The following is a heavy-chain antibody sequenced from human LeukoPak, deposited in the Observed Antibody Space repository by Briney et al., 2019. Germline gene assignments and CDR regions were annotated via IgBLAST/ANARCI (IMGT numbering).Heavy chain of an antibody. D-gene: IGHD6-13*01. J-gene: IGHJ4*02. CDR1: GGSISSYY. V-gene: IGHV4-59*01. Sequence: SETLSLTCTVSGGSISSYYWSWIRQPPGKGLEWIGYIYYSGSTNYNPSLKSRVTISVDTSKNQFSLKLSSVTAADTAVYYCASQAAAGQEFDYWGQGTLVTVSS. CDR3: ASQAAAGQEFDY. CDR2: IYYSGST.